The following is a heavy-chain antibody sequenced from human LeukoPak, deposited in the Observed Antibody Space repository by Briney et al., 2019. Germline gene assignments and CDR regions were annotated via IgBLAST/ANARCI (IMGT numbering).Heavy chain of an antibody. J-gene: IGHJ5*02. Sequence: ASVKVSCKASGGTFSSYAISWVRQAPGQGLEWMGRIIPILGIANYAQKSQGRVTITADKSTSTAYMELSSLRSEDTAVYYYARGEYYDFWSTWGQGTLVTVSS. D-gene: IGHD3-3*01. CDR2: IIPILGIA. CDR3: ARGEYYDFWST. CDR1: GGTFSSYA. V-gene: IGHV1-69*04.